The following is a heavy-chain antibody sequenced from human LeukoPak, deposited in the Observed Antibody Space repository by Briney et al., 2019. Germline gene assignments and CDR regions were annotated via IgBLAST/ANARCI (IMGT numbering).Heavy chain of an antibody. CDR3: ARGKWLLLKMGAFDI. D-gene: IGHD3-22*01. CDR2: IKQDGSEK. Sequence: GGSLRLSCAASGFTFSSYWMSWVRQAPGKGLEWVANIKQDGSEKYYVDSVKGRFTISRDNAKNSLYLQMNSLRAEDTAVYYCARGKWLLLKMGAFDIWGQGTMVTVSS. CDR1: GFTFSSYW. J-gene: IGHJ3*02. V-gene: IGHV3-7*01.